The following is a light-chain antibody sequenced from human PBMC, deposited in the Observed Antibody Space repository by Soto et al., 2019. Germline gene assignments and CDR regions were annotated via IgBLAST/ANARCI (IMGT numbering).Light chain of an antibody. J-gene: IGKJ1*01. CDR3: QQYHYWWT. CDR1: QSVSNN. CDR2: GAS. V-gene: IGKV3-15*01. Sequence: EIVMTHSPPTLSASPQDKVGLXCRARQSVSNNLAWFQQKPGQVPRLLIYGASNRATGVSARFSGSGSGTEFTLTISSLQSEDFAVYCCQQYHYWWTFGQGTKVDI.